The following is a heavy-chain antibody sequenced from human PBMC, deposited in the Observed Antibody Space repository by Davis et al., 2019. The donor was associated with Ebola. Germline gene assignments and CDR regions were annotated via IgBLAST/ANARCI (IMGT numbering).Heavy chain of an antibody. CDR2: IKQDGSEK. J-gene: IGHJ4*02. CDR1: GFTFTSYL. Sequence: GGSLRLSCAASGFTFTSYLMSWVRQAPGKGLEWVANIKQDGSEKYYVDSVKGRFTISRDNAKNSLYLQMNSLRAEDTAVYYCARKGGVYWGQGTLVTVSS. V-gene: IGHV3-7*01. D-gene: IGHD2-8*02. CDR3: ARKGGVY.